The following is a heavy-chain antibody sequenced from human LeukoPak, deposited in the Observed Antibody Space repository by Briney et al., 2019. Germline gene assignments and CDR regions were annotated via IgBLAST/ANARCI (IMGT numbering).Heavy chain of an antibody. CDR2: IRSSSGYI. V-gene: IGHV3-21*01. CDR1: GFTFSSYG. CDR3: VRDSVTSGWYSTPPGY. D-gene: IGHD6-19*01. J-gene: IGHJ4*02. Sequence: GGSLRLSCAASGFTFSSYGMHWVRQAPGKGLEWVSSIRSSSGYIFYAGSVKGRFTISRDNANNSLYLHMSSLRAEDTAVYYCVRDSVTSGWYSTPPGYWGQGTLVTVSS.